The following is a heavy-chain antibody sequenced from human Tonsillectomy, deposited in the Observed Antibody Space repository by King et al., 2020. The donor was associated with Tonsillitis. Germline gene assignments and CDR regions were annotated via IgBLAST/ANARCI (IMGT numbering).Heavy chain of an antibody. J-gene: IGHJ4*02. D-gene: IGHD2-2*01. CDR3: ARSHCSSTTCYTDY. Sequence: QLVQSGAEVKKPGASVKVSCKASGYTFTGYYMHWVRQAPGQGLEWMGWINPNSSGTNYEQKFQGRVTMTRDTSISTVYMELSSLRSDDTAVYYCARSHCSSTTCYTDYWGQGTLVTVSS. V-gene: IGHV1-2*02. CDR1: GYTFTGYY. CDR2: INPNSSGT.